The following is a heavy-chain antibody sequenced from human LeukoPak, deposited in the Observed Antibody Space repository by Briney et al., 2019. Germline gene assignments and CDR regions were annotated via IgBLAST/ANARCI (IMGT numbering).Heavy chain of an antibody. D-gene: IGHD3-9*01. V-gene: IGHV4-34*01. CDR2: TYDSGST. Sequence: SETLSLTCAVYGGSFSDYYWSWIRQPPGKGLEWIGDTYDSGSTNYNSSLKSRVTISLDTSKNQFSLKLSSVTAADTAVYYCARHLIRYFVRAFDYWGQGTLVTVSS. CDR1: GGSFSDYY. J-gene: IGHJ4*02. CDR3: ARHLIRYFVRAFDY.